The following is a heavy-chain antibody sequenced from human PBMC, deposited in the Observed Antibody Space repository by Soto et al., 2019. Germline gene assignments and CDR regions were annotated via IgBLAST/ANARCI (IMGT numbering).Heavy chain of an antibody. V-gene: IGHV2-5*02. J-gene: IGHJ4*02. CDR3: SHNRGGYDVILDY. CDR1: GFSLSTSGVG. CDR2: IYGDDDK. D-gene: IGHD5-12*01. Sequence: QITVKESGPTLVKPTQTLTLTCTFSGFSLSTSGVGVGWIRQPPGKALEWLALIYGDDDKRYNPSLRNRLSITKDTSKNQVFLTMTNVDPVVTATYYCSHNRGGYDVILDYWGQGVLVAVSP.